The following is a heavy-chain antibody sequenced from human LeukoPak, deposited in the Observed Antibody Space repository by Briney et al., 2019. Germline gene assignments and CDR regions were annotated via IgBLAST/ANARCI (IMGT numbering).Heavy chain of an antibody. CDR3: ARDGSGFDV. Sequence: SETLSLTCTVSGGSISSGDYYWSWIRQPPGKGLEWIGYIYYSGSTYYNPSLKSRVTISVDTSKNQISLKLTSMTAADTAVYYCARDGSGFDVWGQGTKVTVSS. CDR2: IYYSGST. D-gene: IGHD2-2*03. J-gene: IGHJ3*01. CDR1: GGSISSGDYY. V-gene: IGHV4-30-4*02.